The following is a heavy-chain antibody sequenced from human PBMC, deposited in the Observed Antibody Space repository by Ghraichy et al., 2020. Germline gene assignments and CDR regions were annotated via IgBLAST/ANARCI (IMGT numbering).Heavy chain of an antibody. J-gene: IGHJ5*02. CDR1: GFIFSTYW. CDR3: ARGAGIGSP. CDR2: IKQDGSEK. D-gene: IGHD6-13*01. V-gene: IGHV3-7*04. Sequence: GGSLRLSCAASGFIFSTYWMSWVRQAPGKGLEWVANIKQDGSEKYYVDFVKGRFTISRDNAKNSLYLQMDSVKVEDTAVYYCARGAGIGSPWGQGTLVTVSS.